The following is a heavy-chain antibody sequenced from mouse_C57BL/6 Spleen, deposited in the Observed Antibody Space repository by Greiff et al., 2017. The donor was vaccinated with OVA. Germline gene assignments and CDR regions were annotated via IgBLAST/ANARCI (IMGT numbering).Heavy chain of an antibody. J-gene: IGHJ4*01. V-gene: IGHV1-50*01. CDR2: IDPSDSYP. CDR1: GYTFTSYW. CDR3: AKCDYYGSSYGMDY. Sequence: QVQLQQPGAELVKPGASVKLSCKASGYTFTSYWMQWVKQRPGQGLEWIGEIDPSDSYPNYNQKFKGKATLTVDTSSSTAYMQLSSLTSEDSAVYYGAKCDYYGSSYGMDYWGQGTSVTVSS. D-gene: IGHD1-1*01.